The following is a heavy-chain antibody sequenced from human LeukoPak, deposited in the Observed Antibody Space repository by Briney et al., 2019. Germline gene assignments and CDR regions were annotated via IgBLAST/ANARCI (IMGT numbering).Heavy chain of an antibody. CDR2: IYPGDSDT. CDR1: GYSFTTYW. Sequence: GESLKISCQGFGYSFTTYWIGWVRQMPGKGLEWMGIIYPGDSDTRYSPSFQGQVTISADKSINTAYLQWSSLKASDTAMYYCARRSAVAPYYYMDVWGKGTTVTVSS. V-gene: IGHV5-51*01. CDR3: ARRSAVAPYYYMDV. J-gene: IGHJ6*03.